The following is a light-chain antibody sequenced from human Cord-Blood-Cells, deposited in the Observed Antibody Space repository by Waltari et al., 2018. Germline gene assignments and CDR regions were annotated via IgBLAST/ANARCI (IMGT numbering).Light chain of an antibody. V-gene: IGKV1-39*01. CDR3: QQSYSTPYT. CDR2: AAS. CDR1: QSISSY. Sequence: DIQMTQSPSSLSASVGDRVTITCRASQSISSYLNWYQQKPGKAPKLLIYAASSLQSVVPSRFSGSGSVTDFTLTISSLQPEDFATYYFQQSYSTPYTFGQWTKLEIK. J-gene: IGKJ2*01.